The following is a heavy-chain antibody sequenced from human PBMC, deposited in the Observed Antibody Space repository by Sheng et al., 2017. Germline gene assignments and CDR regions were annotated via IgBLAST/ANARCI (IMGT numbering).Heavy chain of an antibody. J-gene: IGHJ6*02. D-gene: IGHD2-2*01. CDR1: GFSFSGYW. Sequence: EVQLVESGGGLVQPGGSLRLSCAASGFSFSGYWMSWVRQAPGKGLEWLANINKDGSEKYYVGSVTGRFIIPRDNAKNSLYLQMNSLRAEDTAAYYCARVSVRELLWTDYFGMDVWGQGTTVTVSS. CDR2: INKDGSEK. CDR3: ARVSVRELLWTDYFGMDV. V-gene: IGHV3-7*01.